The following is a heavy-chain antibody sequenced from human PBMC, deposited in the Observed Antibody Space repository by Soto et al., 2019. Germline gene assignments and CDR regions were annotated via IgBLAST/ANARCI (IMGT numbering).Heavy chain of an antibody. CDR2: VTPRNGDT. CDR1: GYTFTSYD. Sequence: GASVKVSFKASGYTFTSYDINWVRQAAGQGPEWMGSVTPRNGDTAFAQKYQGRVTVTSNTSMSTVCMELSNLRSDDTAVYYCARGGSYWARRHYFDSWGQGTLVTVSS. J-gene: IGHJ4*02. CDR3: ARGGSYWARRHYFDS. V-gene: IGHV1-8*02. D-gene: IGHD2-8*02.